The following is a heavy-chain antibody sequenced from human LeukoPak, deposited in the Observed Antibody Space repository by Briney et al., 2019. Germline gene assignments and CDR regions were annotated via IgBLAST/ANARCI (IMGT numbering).Heavy chain of an antibody. CDR2: IAEDGSEK. Sequence: GGSLRLSCAVSGLTFTNYWMSWVRHAPGEGMEWVASIAEDGSEKYYGDSVKGRFTISRDNAKRSLSLQMNSLTDEDTAVYYCASRNFQVRTDWNPERDWGQGTLVTVSS. J-gene: IGHJ4*02. D-gene: IGHD1-1*01. V-gene: IGHV3-7*01. CDR1: GLTFTNYW. CDR3: ASRNFQVRTDWNPERD.